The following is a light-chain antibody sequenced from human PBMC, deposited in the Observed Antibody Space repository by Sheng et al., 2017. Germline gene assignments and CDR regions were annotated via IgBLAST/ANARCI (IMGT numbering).Light chain of an antibody. Sequence: DIQMTQSPSSLSASLGARVTISCRASQGIRNSLAWYQQEPGKAPKLLIYGASTLQSGVPPRFSGSGSGTEFTLTVSSLQPGDLATYYCQQYYSQPPTFGQGTKVEIK. V-gene: IGKV1-NL1*01. CDR1: QGIRNS. CDR2: GAS. J-gene: IGKJ1*01. CDR3: QQYYSQPPT.